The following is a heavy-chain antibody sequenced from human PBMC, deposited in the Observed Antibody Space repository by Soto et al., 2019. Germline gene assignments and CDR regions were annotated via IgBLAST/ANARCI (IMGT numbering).Heavy chain of an antibody. V-gene: IGHV3-30-3*01. Sequence: GGSLRLSCAASGFTFSSYAMHWVRQAPGKGLEWVAVISYDGSNKYYADSVKGRFTISRDNSKNTLYLQMNSLRAEDTAVYYCARSTWGSGWHGGPFDYWGQGTLVTVSS. D-gene: IGHD3-16*01. J-gene: IGHJ4*02. CDR3: ARSTWGSGWHGGPFDY. CDR1: GFTFSSYA. CDR2: ISYDGSNK.